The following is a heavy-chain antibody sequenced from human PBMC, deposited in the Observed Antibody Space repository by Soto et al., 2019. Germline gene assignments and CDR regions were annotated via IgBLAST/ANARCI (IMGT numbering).Heavy chain of an antibody. CDR2: TYYMSKWFN. D-gene: IGHD3-16*01. CDR1: GDSVSSNSGA. Sequence: SPTLSLPCAISGDSVSSNSGASNWIRQSPSRGLEWLGRTYYMSKWFNNYALSVKSRSTINPDTSKNQFSLQLNSVTPEDTAVYYCARGDQGFDYWGQVTLVTVSS. J-gene: IGHJ4*02. V-gene: IGHV6-1*01. CDR3: ARGDQGFDY.